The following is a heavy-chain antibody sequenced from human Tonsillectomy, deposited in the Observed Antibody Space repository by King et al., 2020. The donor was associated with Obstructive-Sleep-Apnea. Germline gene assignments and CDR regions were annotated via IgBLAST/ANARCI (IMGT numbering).Heavy chain of an antibody. CDR1: GGSISSSSYY. J-gene: IGHJ5*02. Sequence: QLQLQESGPGLVKPSETLSLTCTVSGGSISSSSYYWGWIRQPPGKGLGWIGSIYYSGSTYYNPSLKSRVTISVDTSKNQFSLKLSSLTAADTAVYYCARGVLLWFGESRNWFDPWGQGTLVTVSS. CDR2: IYYSGST. D-gene: IGHD3-10*01. V-gene: IGHV4-39*07. CDR3: ARGVLLWFGESRNWFDP.